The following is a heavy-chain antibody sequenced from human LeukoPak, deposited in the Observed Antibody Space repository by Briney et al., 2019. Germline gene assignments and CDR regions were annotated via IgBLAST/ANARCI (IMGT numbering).Heavy chain of an antibody. J-gene: IGHJ4*02. CDR1: GFTSTSYG. D-gene: IGHD6-13*01. CDR3: AKDLVGSSWSHGFDY. V-gene: IGHV3-30*18. Sequence: PGRSLRLSCAASGFTSTSYGMHWVRQAPGKGLEWVAVISYDGSDKSYADSVKGRFTISRDNSKNTLYLQMNSLRAEDTAVYYCAKDLVGSSWSHGFDYWGQGTLVTVSS. CDR2: ISYDGSDK.